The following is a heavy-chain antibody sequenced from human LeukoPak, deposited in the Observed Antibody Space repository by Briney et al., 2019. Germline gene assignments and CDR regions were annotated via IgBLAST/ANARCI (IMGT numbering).Heavy chain of an antibody. D-gene: IGHD6-19*01. CDR2: ISGSGTGT. J-gene: IGHJ4*02. CDR3: VKGSLYSSGCYDY. CDR1: GFKFSNYA. Sequence: PGGSLRLSCAASGFKFSNYAMNWVRQVPGKGLEWVSGISGSGTGTYYADSVKGRFTISRDNSKNTLFLQMNSLRAEDTAVYYCVKGSLYSSGCYDYWGQGTLVTVSA. V-gene: IGHV3-23*01.